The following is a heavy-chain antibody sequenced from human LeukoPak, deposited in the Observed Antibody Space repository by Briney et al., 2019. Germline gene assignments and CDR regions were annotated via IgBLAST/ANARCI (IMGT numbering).Heavy chain of an antibody. CDR2: IYYTGST. D-gene: IGHD2/OR15-2a*01. J-gene: IGHJ3*02. CDR1: GGSISRGGYS. Sequence: SETLSLTCAVSGGSISRGGYSWSWIRQPPGKGLEWIGYIYYTGSTNYNPSLKSRVTISVDTSKNQFSLILNSVTAADTAVYYCAKGHKENTLDAFDIWGQGTMVTVSS. V-gene: IGHV4-61*08. CDR3: AKGHKENTLDAFDI.